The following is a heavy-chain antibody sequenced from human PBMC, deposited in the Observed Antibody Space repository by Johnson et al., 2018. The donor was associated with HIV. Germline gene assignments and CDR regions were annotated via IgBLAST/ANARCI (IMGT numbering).Heavy chain of an antibody. CDR3: ARDQVAIVVVTADAFDI. CDR1: GFTFSTYW. Sequence: VQLVESGGGLVQPGGSLRLSCTASGFTFSTYWMHWVRQAPGKGLVWVSRIYGDGSSTTYADSVKGRFTISRDNAKNSLYLQMNSLRAEDTAVYYCARDQVAIVVVTADAFDIWGQGTMVTVSS. CDR2: IYGDGSST. J-gene: IGHJ3*02. V-gene: IGHV3-74*01. D-gene: IGHD2-21*02.